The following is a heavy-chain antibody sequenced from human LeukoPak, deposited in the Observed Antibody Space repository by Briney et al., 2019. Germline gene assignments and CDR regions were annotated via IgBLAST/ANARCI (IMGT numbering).Heavy chain of an antibody. D-gene: IGHD4-17*01. V-gene: IGHV4-61*08. Sequence: PSETLSLTCTVSGGSMSSGDYYWGWIRQPPGKGLEWIGYIYYSGSTNYNPSLKSRVTISVDTSKNQFSLKLSSVTAADTAVYYCARSVTVTTPCDAFDIWGQGTMVTVSS. CDR2: IYYSGST. CDR3: ARSVTVTTPCDAFDI. J-gene: IGHJ3*02. CDR1: GGSMSSGDYY.